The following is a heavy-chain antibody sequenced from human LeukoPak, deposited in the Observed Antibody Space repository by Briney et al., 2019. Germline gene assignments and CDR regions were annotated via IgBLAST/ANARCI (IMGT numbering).Heavy chain of an antibody. CDR3: ARDRGLITMVRGVIDY. D-gene: IGHD3-10*01. Sequence: PSETLSLTCTVSGGSISSGGYYWSWIRQHPGKGLEWIGYIYYSGGTYYNPSLKSRVAMSVDTSKNHFSLKLSSVTAADTAVYYCARDRGLITMVRGVIDYWGQGTLVTVSS. CDR2: IYYSGGT. V-gene: IGHV4-31*03. CDR1: GGSISSGGYY. J-gene: IGHJ4*02.